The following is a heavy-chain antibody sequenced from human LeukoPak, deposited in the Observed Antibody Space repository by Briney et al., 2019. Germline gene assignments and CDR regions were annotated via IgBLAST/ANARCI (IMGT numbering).Heavy chain of an antibody. CDR1: GGSISGYY. J-gene: IGHJ4*02. V-gene: IGHV4-59*01. D-gene: IGHD1-26*01. Sequence: KPSETLSLTRTVSGGSISGYYWSWIRQPPGKGLEWIGYIYYSGSTNYNPSLKSRVTISVDTSKNQFSLKLISVTAADTAVYYCAQQCSGSYEPCFDYWGQGTLVTVSS. CDR3: AQQCSGSYEPCFDY. CDR2: IYYSGST.